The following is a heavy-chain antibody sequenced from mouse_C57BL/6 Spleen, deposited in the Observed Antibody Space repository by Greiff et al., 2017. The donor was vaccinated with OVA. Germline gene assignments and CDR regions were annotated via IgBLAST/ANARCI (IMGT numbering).Heavy chain of an antibody. CDR3: ARWDGNYWYFDV. V-gene: IGHV1-52*01. J-gene: IGHJ1*03. CDR1: GYTFTSYW. D-gene: IGHD2-1*01. Sequence: QVQLQQPGAELVRPGSSVKLSCKASGYTFTSYWMHWVKQRPIQGLEWIGNIDPSDSETHYNQKFKDKATLTVAQSSSTAYRQLSSRTSEDSAVYDGARWDGNYWYFDVWGTGTTVTVSS. CDR2: IDPSDSET.